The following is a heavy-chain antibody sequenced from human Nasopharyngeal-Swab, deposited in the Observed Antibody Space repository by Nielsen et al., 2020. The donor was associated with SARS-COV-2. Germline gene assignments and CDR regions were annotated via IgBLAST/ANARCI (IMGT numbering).Heavy chain of an antibody. Sequence: WIRQPPGKGLEWIGSIYYSGSTYYNPSLKSRVTIPVDTSKNQFSLKLSSVTAADTAVYYCASNSMVLYPTSGAFDIWGQGTMVTVSS. D-gene: IGHD3-10*01. CDR2: IYYSGST. J-gene: IGHJ3*02. V-gene: IGHV4-39*01. CDR3: ASNSMVLYPTSGAFDI.